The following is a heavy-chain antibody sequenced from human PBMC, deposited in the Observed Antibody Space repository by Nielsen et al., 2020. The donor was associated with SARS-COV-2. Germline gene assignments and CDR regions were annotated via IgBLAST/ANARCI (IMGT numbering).Heavy chain of an antibody. Sequence: SVQVSCKASGGTFRSYAISWVRQAPGQGLEWMGGIIPIFGTANYAQKFQGRVTITADESTSTAYMELSSLRSEDTAVYYCARDVSSSSYDAFDIWGQGTMVTVSS. D-gene: IGHD6-6*01. J-gene: IGHJ3*02. V-gene: IGHV1-69*13. CDR3: ARDVSSSSYDAFDI. CDR1: GGTFRSYA. CDR2: IIPIFGTA.